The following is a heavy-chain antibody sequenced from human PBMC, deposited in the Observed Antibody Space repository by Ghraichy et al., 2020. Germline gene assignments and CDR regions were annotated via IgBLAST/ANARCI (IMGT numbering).Heavy chain of an antibody. CDR2: INHSGST. D-gene: IGHD2-15*01. J-gene: IGHJ4*02. Sequence: SETLSLTCAVYGGSFSGYYWSWIRQPPGKGLEWIGEINHSGSTNYNPSLKSRVTISVDTSKNQFSLKLSSVTAADTAVYYCARGYCSGGSCYETAAYYFDYWGQGTLVTVSS. CDR1: GGSFSGYY. V-gene: IGHV4-34*01. CDR3: ARGYCSGGSCYETAAYYFDY.